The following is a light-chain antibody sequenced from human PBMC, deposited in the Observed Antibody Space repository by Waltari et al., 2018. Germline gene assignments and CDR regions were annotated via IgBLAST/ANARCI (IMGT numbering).Light chain of an antibody. CDR1: QSFRSS. CDR2: SAS. J-gene: IGKJ2*02. Sequence: DIQMTQSPSSLSASVGASVTITCRASQSFRSSLAWYQQKPGKAPKLLIYSASSLQSGEPSRFSGSESGTDFTLTIKNLQPEDIGTYYCQQYYSDPCTFGQGTKVEIK. CDR3: QQYYSDPCT. V-gene: IGKV1-27*01.